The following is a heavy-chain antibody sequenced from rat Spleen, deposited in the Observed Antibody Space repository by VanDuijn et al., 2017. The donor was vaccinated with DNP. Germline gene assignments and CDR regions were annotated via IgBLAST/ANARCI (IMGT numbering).Heavy chain of an antibody. D-gene: IGHD1-2*01. CDR2: INKESTIK. V-gene: IGHV4-2*01. CDR1: GFNFNDYW. Sequence: EVQLVESGGDLVQPGRSLKLSCAASGFNFNDYWMGWVRQAPGKGLEWIGEINKESTIKNYSPTLKGKFTISRDNAQNALYLQTSKLGSEDTAIYYCARAVYYSTHIYARYFDFWGPGTMVTVSS. CDR3: ARAVYYSTHIYARYFDF. J-gene: IGHJ1*01.